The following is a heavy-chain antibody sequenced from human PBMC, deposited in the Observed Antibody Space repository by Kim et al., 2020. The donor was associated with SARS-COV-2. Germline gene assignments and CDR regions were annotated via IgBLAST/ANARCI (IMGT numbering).Heavy chain of an antibody. CDR1: GGSISSSSYY. Sequence: SETLSLTCTVSGGSISSSSYYWGWIRQPPGKGLEWIGSIYYSGSTYYNPSLKSRVTISVDTSKNQFSLKLSSVTAADTAVYYCARDSGPPVQGSSWLRNLDYWGQGTLVTVSS. D-gene: IGHD6-13*01. CDR2: IYYSGST. CDR3: ARDSGPPVQGSSWLRNLDY. J-gene: IGHJ4*02. V-gene: IGHV4-39*07.